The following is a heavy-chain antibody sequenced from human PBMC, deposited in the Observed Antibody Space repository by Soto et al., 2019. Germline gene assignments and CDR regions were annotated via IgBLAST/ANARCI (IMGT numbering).Heavy chain of an antibody. Sequence: SGPTLVNPTQTLTLTCTFSGFSLSTSGVGVGWIRQPPGKALEWLALIYWNDDKRYSPSLKSRLTITKDTSKNQVVLTMTNMEPVDTATYYSALRRYDFWSRTKDWYFDLWGRGTLVTVSS. J-gene: IGHJ2*01. CDR3: ALRRYDFWSRTKDWYFDL. D-gene: IGHD3-3*01. V-gene: IGHV2-5*01. CDR1: GFSLSTSGVG. CDR2: IYWNDDK.